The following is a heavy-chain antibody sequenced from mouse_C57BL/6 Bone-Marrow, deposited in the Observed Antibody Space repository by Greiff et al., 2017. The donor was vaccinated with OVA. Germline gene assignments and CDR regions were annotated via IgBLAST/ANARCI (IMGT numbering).Heavy chain of an antibody. Sequence: EVKLMESGEGLVKPGGSLKLSCAASGFTFSSYAMSWVRQTQEKRLEWVAYISSGGDYIYYADTVKGRFTISRDNARNTLYLQMSSLKSEDTAMYYCTRLLDAMDYWGQGTSVTVSS. V-gene: IGHV5-9-1*02. CDR2: ISSGGDYI. CDR1: GFTFSSYA. CDR3: TRLLDAMDY. D-gene: IGHD2-1*01. J-gene: IGHJ4*01.